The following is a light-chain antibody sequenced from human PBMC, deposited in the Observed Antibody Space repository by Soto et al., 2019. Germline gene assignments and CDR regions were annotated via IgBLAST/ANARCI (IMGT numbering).Light chain of an antibody. CDR1: SNDFGTYYF. V-gene: IGLV2-14*02. J-gene: IGLJ3*02. Sequence: QSALTQPASVSGSPGQSITISCTRTSNDFGTYYFVSWYQQHPDKAPKLIIYDGTERPSGVPDRFSGSKSGTSASLAITGLQAEDEADYYCHSYDSSLSGSVFGGGTKVTVL. CDR3: HSYDSSLSGSV. CDR2: DGT.